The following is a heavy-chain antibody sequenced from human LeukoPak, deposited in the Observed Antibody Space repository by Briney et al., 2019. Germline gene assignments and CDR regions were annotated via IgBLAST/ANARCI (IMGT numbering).Heavy chain of an antibody. CDR3: ANPPTVTSFPY. J-gene: IGHJ4*02. CDR2: INGRGGST. CDR1: GFTFSNYA. Sequence: PGGSLRLSCAASGFTFSNYAMSWVRQAPGKGLEWVSSINGRGGSTYYADSVKGRFTISRDNSTNTLYLQMNSLRAEDTAIYYCANPPTVTSFPYWGQGTLVTVSS. V-gene: IGHV3-23*01. D-gene: IGHD4-11*01.